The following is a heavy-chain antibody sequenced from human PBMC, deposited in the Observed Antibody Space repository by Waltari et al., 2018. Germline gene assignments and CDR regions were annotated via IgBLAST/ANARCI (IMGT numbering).Heavy chain of an antibody. Sequence: EVQLVESGGGLIQPGGSLRLSCAASGFTVSSNYMSWVRQAPGKGLEWVSVMYSGGSTYYADSVKGRFTISRDNSKNTLYLQMNSLRAEDTAVYYCARDSADYEDSSGLDYWGQGTLVTVSS. CDR2: MYSGGST. V-gene: IGHV3-53*01. D-gene: IGHD3-22*01. J-gene: IGHJ4*02. CDR1: GFTVSSNY. CDR3: ARDSADYEDSSGLDY.